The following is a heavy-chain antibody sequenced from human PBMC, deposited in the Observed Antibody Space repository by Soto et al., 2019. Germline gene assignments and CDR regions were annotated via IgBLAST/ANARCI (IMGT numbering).Heavy chain of an antibody. CDR1: GGTFSSYA. Sequence: QVQLVQSGAEVKKPGSSVKVSCKASGGTFSSYAISWVRQAPGQGLEWMGGIIPIFGTAHYAQKFQGRVTITADVSTSTADMELSSLRSEDTAVYYCARSGVGATIPDYYGMDVWGKGTTVTVSS. D-gene: IGHD1-26*01. CDR3: ARSGVGATIPDYYGMDV. CDR2: IIPIFGTA. V-gene: IGHV1-69*01. J-gene: IGHJ6*04.